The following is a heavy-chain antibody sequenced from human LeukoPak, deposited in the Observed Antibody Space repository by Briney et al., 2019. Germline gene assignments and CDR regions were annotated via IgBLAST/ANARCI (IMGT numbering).Heavy chain of an antibody. D-gene: IGHD3-10*01. V-gene: IGHV3-30*16. CDR1: GFTFSSYV. CDR2: ISYDGSNT. Sequence: GGSLRLSCAASGFTFSSYVMHWVRQAPGKGLEWVAVISYDGSNTYYADSVKGRFTISRDNSKNTLYLQMNSLRAEDTAVYYCARIQSPAYGSGSYWFDPWGQGTLVTVSS. J-gene: IGHJ5*02. CDR3: ARIQSPAYGSGSYWFDP.